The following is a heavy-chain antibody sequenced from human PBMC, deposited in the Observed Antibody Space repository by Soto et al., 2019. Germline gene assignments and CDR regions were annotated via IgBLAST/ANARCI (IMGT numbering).Heavy chain of an antibody. V-gene: IGHV3-30*03. CDR2: ISYDGSNK. J-gene: IGHJ5*02. CDR1: GFTFSSYG. Sequence: GGSLRLSCAASGFTFSSYGMHWVRQAPGKGLEWVAVISYDGSNKYYADSVKGRFTISRDNSKNTLYLQMNSLRAEDTAVYYCARDFNLHKNNWFDPWGQGTLVTVSS. CDR3: ARDFNLHKNNWFDP.